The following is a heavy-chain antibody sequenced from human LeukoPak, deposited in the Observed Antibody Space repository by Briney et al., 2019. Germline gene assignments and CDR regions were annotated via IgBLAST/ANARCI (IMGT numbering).Heavy chain of an antibody. J-gene: IGHJ4*02. CDR3: ARVPNYCGGDCFEDY. V-gene: IGHV3-7*01. CDR1: GFTFSSYW. Sequence: GGSLRLSCAASGFTFSSYWMSWVRQAPGKGLEWVANIKQDGSEKYYVDSVKGRFTISRDNAKNSLYLQMNSLRAEDTAVYYCARVPNYCGGDCFEDYWGQGTLVTVSS. D-gene: IGHD2-21*02. CDR2: IKQDGSEK.